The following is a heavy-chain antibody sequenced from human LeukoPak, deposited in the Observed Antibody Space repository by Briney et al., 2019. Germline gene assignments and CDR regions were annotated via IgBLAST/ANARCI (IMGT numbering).Heavy chain of an antibody. CDR2: ISGYNGDT. CDR1: GYNFKTHA. Sequence: ASVKASCQTSGYNFKTHAVSWVRQVPGQGLEWMGWISGYNGDTAFAQKFQGRVTMTKDTSTATAYMELRSLTSDDTAVYYCARFWVFGADTSPPYHQGMDLWGRGTTVTVSS. CDR3: ARFWVFGADTSPPYHQGMDL. D-gene: IGHD3-3*01. J-gene: IGHJ6*02. V-gene: IGHV1-18*01.